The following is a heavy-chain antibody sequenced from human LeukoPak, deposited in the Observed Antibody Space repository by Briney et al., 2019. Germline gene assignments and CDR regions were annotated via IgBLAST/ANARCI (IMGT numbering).Heavy chain of an antibody. J-gene: IGHJ4*02. CDR1: GFTFSSCW. CDR3: ARDFLHGGV. Sequence: GGSLRLSCAASGFTFSSCWMHWVRQVPGKGLVWVPRINTDGTTTSYADSVKGRFTISRDNAKNTLYLQMNSLRAEDTAVYYCARDFLHGGVWGQGTLVTVSS. CDR2: INTDGTTT. V-gene: IGHV3-74*01. D-gene: IGHD3-10*01.